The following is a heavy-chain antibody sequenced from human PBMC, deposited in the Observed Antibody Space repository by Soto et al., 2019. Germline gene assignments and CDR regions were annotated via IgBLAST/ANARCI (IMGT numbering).Heavy chain of an antibody. Sequence: ASVKVSCKASGYTFTSYGISWVRQAPGQGLEWMGWISAYNGNTNYAQKFQGRVTITRDTSASTAYMELRSLRSDDTAVYYCARVVGALGHWFDPWGQGTLVTVSS. CDR1: GYTFTSYG. V-gene: IGHV1-18*01. CDR3: ARVVGALGHWFDP. J-gene: IGHJ5*02. CDR2: ISAYNGNT. D-gene: IGHD1-26*01.